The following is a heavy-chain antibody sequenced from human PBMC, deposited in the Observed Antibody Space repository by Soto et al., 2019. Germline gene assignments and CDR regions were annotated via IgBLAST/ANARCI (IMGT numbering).Heavy chain of an antibody. D-gene: IGHD6-6*01. CDR2: ISYDGSNK. J-gene: IGHJ6*02. Sequence: QVQLVESGGGVVQPGRSLRLSCAASGFTFSSYGMHWVRQAPGKGLEWVAVISYDGSNKYYADSVKGRFTISRDNSKNTQYLQMNSLRAEDTAVYYCAKGPIAARRYYYYGMDVWGQGSTVTVSS. V-gene: IGHV3-30*18. CDR1: GFTFSSYG. CDR3: AKGPIAARRYYYYGMDV.